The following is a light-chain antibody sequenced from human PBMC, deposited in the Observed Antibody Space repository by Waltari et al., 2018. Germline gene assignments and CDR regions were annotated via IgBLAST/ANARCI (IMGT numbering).Light chain of an antibody. CDR3: QQSYNTPPMYT. V-gene: IGKV1-39*01. Sequence: DIQMTQSPSSLSASVGDRVTITCRASQKIYTYLNWYQQKAGKAPNLLISSVSTLQIGVPPRFSGSGSGTEFTLTISSLQPEDFATYFCQQSYNTPPMYTFGQGTKLELK. CDR1: QKIYTY. J-gene: IGKJ2*01. CDR2: SVS.